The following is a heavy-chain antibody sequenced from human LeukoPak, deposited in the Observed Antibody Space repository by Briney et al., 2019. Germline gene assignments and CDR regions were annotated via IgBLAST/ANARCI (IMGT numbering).Heavy chain of an antibody. CDR3: ASRGLNYDFWSGHFDY. CDR1: GGSFSGYY. V-gene: IGHV4-34*01. Sequence: PSETLSLTCAVYGGSFSGYYWSWIRQPPGKGLEWIGEINHSGSTNYNPSLKSRVTISVDTSKNQFSLKLSSVTAADTAVYYCASRGLNYDFWSGHFDYWGQGTLVTVSS. D-gene: IGHD3-3*01. J-gene: IGHJ4*02. CDR2: INHSGST.